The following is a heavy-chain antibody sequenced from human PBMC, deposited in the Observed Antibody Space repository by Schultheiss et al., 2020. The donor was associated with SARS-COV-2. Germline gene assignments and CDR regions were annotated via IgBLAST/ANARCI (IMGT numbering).Heavy chain of an antibody. CDR1: GFTFSGFW. J-gene: IGHJ4*02. Sequence: GGSLRLSCAASGFTFSGFWMSWVRQAPGKGLEWVANIKQDGSEKYYVDSVKGRFTISRDNAKNSLYLQMNSLRAEDTAVYYCATRGSYIDYWGQGTLVTVSS. CDR3: ATRGSYIDY. D-gene: IGHD1-26*01. CDR2: IKQDGSEK. V-gene: IGHV3-7*03.